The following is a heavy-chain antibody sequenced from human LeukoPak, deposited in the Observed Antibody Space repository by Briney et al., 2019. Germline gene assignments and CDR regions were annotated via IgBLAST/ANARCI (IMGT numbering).Heavy chain of an antibody. CDR2: INTNTGNP. J-gene: IGHJ3*02. Sequence: ASVKVSCKASGYTFTSYTMNWVRQAPGQGLEWMGWINTNTGNPTYAQGFTGRFVFSLDTSVSTAYLQISSLKAEDTAVHYCARESTVTTFSDAFDIWGQGTMVTVSS. CDR1: GYTFTSYT. CDR3: ARESTVTTFSDAFDI. D-gene: IGHD4-17*01. V-gene: IGHV7-4-1*02.